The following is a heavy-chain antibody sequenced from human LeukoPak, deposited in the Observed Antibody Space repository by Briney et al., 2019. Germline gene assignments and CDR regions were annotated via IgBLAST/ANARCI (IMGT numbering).Heavy chain of an antibody. CDR1: EFRFGRDW. J-gene: IGHJ4*02. D-gene: IGHD3-3*01. CDR3: AKAQARYDFWSGKGE. CDR2: IKQDGSEE. V-gene: IGHV3-7*01. Sequence: PGGSLRLSCVASEFRFGRDWISWVRQAPGKGLEWVACIKQDGSEEYYVGSVRGRFTVSVDNGKNSLYLQMNSLRAEDTARYYCAKAQARYDFWSGKGEWGQGTLVTVSS.